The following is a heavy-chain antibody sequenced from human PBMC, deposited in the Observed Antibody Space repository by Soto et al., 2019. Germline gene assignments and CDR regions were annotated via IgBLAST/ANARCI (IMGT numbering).Heavy chain of an antibody. CDR3: ASIFYDISWTYYFDY. Sequence: GGSLRLSCAASGFTFSSYWMSWVRQAPGKGLEWVANIKQDGSEKYYVDSVKGRFTISRDNAKNSLYLQMNSLRAEDTAVYYCASIFYDISWTYYFDYWGQGTLVTVSS. V-gene: IGHV3-7*01. CDR1: GFTFSSYW. J-gene: IGHJ4*02. D-gene: IGHD3-9*01. CDR2: IKQDGSEK.